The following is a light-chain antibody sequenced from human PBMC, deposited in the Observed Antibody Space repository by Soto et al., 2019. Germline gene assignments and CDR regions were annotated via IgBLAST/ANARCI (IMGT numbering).Light chain of an antibody. J-gene: IGLJ1*01. CDR1: SSDVGNYNY. CDR2: DVS. Sequence: QSVLTQPRSGSGSPGQSVTISCTGTSSDVGNYNYVSWYQQHPDKAPKLMIFDVSKRPSGVPDRFSGSKSGNTASLTISGLQTDDEADYYCFPSAGSYTFPYVLGTGPKVTVL. V-gene: IGLV2-11*01. CDR3: FPSAGSYTFPYV.